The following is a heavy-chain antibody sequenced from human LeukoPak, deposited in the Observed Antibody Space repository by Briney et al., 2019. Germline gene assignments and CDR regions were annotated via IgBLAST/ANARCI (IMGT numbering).Heavy chain of an antibody. Sequence: KPSETLSLACTVSGGSISSYYWSWIRQPPGKGLEWIGYIYYSGSTNYNPSLKRRVTISVDTSKNQFSLKLSSVTAADTAVYYCARSVPYYDILTGSRVYYYGMDVWGQGTTVTVSS. J-gene: IGHJ6*02. CDR1: GGSISSYY. CDR2: IYYSGST. D-gene: IGHD3-9*01. V-gene: IGHV4-59*01. CDR3: ARSVPYYDILTGSRVYYYGMDV.